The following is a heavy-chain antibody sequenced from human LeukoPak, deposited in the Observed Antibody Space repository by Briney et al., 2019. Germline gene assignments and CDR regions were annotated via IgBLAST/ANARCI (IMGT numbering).Heavy chain of an antibody. CDR1: GYTFTGYY. Sequence: GASVKVSCRASGYTFTGYYMHWVRQAPGQGLEWMGWINPNSGGTNYAQKFQGRVTMTRDTSISTAYMELSRLGSDDTAVYYCARVKGEQQLVRFDPWGQGTLVTVSS. CDR3: ARVKGEQQLVRFDP. J-gene: IGHJ5*02. D-gene: IGHD6-13*01. CDR2: INPNSGGT. V-gene: IGHV1-2*02.